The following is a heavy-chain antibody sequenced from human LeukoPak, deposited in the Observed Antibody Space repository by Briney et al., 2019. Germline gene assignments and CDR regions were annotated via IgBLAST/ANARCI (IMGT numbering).Heavy chain of an antibody. CDR3: AKSTGYSTTGRDFDS. CDR1: GFTFSNNA. V-gene: IGHV3-23*01. J-gene: IGHJ4*02. D-gene: IGHD6-13*01. Sequence: GGSLRLSCAASGFTFSNNAMSWVRQAPGKGLELVSATTAGCDYTYYADSVKGRFTISRDNSKNTLYLQMNSLRAEDTAVYYCAKSTGYSTTGRDFDSWGRGTLVTVSS. CDR2: TTAGCDYT.